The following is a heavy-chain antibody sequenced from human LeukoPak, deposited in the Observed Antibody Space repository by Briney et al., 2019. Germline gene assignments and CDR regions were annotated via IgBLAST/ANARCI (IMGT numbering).Heavy chain of an antibody. CDR2: ISSNGIIT. J-gene: IGHJ5*02. Sequence: PGGSLRLSCSASGFTFSSYAMHWVRQAPGKGLEYVSTISSNGIITYYADSVKGRFTISRDNSKNTLYLQLNSLRAEDTAVYYCVREVSGDPWHNWFVPWGQGTMVTVSS. CDR3: VREVSGDPWHNWFVP. CDR1: GFTFSSYA. D-gene: IGHD4-17*01. V-gene: IGHV3-64D*06.